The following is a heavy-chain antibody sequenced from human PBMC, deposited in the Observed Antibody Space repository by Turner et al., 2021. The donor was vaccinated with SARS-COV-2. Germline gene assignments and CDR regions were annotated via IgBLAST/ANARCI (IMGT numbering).Heavy chain of an antibody. D-gene: IGHD3-16*01. J-gene: IGHJ3*02. CDR2: IKQDGSEK. CDR1: GFTFSSYW. CDR3: ARVFEYYDYVWGAFDI. V-gene: IGHV3-7*01. Sequence: EVQLVESGGGLVQPGGSLRLSCAASGFTFSSYWMSWVRQAPGKRLEWVANIKQDGSEKYYVDSVKGRFTISRDNAKNSLYLQMNSLRAEDTAVYYCARVFEYYDYVWGAFDIWGQGTMVTVSS.